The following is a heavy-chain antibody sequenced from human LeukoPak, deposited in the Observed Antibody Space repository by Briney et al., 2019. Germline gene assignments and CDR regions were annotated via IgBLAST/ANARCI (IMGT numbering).Heavy chain of an antibody. CDR1: GFPFSSYG. CDR3: TKDLRQWPIERRDY. J-gene: IGHJ4*02. V-gene: IGHV3-30*18. D-gene: IGHD6-19*01. CDR2: ISYDGSNK. Sequence: PGRSLSLSCAASGFPFSSYGMHWVRQAPGKGLEWVAVISYDGSNKYYADSVKGRFTISRDNSKNTLYLQMNSLRAEDTAVYYCTKDLRQWPIERRDYWGQGTLVTVSS.